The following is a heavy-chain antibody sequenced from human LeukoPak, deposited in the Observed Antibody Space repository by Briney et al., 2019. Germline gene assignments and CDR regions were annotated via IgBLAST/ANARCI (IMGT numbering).Heavy chain of an antibody. CDR1: GYTLTELS. CDR2: FDPEDGET. V-gene: IGHV1-24*01. Sequence: GASVKVSCKVSGYTLTELSMHWVRQAPGKGLEWMGGFDPEDGETIYAQKFQGRVTMTEDTSTDTAYMELSSLRSEDTDVYYCATAIVGATTFDYWGQRTLVTVSS. CDR3: ATAIVGATTFDY. J-gene: IGHJ4*02. D-gene: IGHD1-26*01.